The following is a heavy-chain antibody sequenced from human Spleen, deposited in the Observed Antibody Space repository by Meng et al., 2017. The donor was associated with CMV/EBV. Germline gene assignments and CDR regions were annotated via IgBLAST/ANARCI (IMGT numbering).Heavy chain of an antibody. CDR3: ARDGYNWGPDY. J-gene: IGHJ4*02. D-gene: IGHD5-24*01. CDR2: INTYKGDT. CDR1: GYTFNTVA. Sequence: ASVKVSCKASGYTFNTVAISWVRQAPGQGLEWMGRINTYKGDTTYAQKFQGRLTLNTDTSASTAYMDLRSLRSDDTALYFCARDGYNWGPDYWGQGTLVTVSS. V-gene: IGHV1-18*01.